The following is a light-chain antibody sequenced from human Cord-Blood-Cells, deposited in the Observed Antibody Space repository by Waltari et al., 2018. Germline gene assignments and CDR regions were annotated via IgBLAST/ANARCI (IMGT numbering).Light chain of an antibody. V-gene: IGLV2-14*01. CDR3: SSYTSSSTKV. CDR2: DVS. J-gene: IGLJ3*02. CDR1: SSDVGGYNY. Sequence: QSALTQPASVSGSPGQSITISCTGTSSDVGGYNYVSWYQQPPGKAPKLMLYDVSKRPSGVSNRFSGSKAGNTASLTISGLQAEDEADYYCSSYTSSSTKVFGGGTKLTVL.